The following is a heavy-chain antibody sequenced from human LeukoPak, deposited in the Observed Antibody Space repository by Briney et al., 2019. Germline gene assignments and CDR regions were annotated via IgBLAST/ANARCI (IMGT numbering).Heavy chain of an antibody. CDR1: GFTFSSYE. CDR2: ISSGGSTI. V-gene: IGHV3-48*03. CDR3: ARGGLTIFGVVTKRKGPIDY. J-gene: IGHJ4*02. D-gene: IGHD3-3*01. Sequence: GGSLRLSCAASGFTFSSYEMNWVRQAPGKGLEWVSYISSGGSTIYYADSVKGRFTISRDNAKNSLDLQMNSLRAEDTAVYYCARGGLTIFGVVTKRKGPIDYWGQGTLVTVSS.